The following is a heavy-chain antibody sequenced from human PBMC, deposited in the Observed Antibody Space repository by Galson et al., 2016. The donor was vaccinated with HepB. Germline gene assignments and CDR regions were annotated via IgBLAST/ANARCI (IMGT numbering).Heavy chain of an antibody. Sequence: SLRLSCAASGFTFSSYSMNWVRQAPGKGLEWVSSIGDSSSYIYYADSVQGRFTISRDNGKNSLYLQMNSLRAEDTAVYYCARDSGSSSFFYDYWGHGTLVTVSS. V-gene: IGHV3-21*01. D-gene: IGHD2-15*01. J-gene: IGHJ4*01. CDR3: ARDSGSSSFFYDY. CDR1: GFTFSSYS. CDR2: IGDSSSYI.